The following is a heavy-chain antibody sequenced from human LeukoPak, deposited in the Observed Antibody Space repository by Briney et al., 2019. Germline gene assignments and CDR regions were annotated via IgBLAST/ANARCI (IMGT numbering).Heavy chain of an antibody. Sequence: GGSLRLSCAASGFTIDDYAMHWVRQAPGRGLEWVSGISWNSGSIGYADSVKGRFTISRDNAKNSLYLQMNSLRAEDTALYYCAKDLLATITSFDYWGQGTLVTVSS. CDR2: ISWNSGSI. CDR3: AKDLLATITSFDY. V-gene: IGHV3-9*01. D-gene: IGHD5-24*01. CDR1: GFTIDDYA. J-gene: IGHJ4*02.